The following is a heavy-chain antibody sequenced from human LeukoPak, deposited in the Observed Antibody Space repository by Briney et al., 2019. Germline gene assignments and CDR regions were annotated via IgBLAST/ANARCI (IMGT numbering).Heavy chain of an antibody. CDR3: AKDRTYYYDSSGYLLDY. CDR2: ISGSGGST. Sequence: PGGSLRLSCAASGFTFSSYAMSWVRQAPGKGLEWVSAISGSGGSTYYADSVKGRFTISRDNSKNTLYLQMNSLRAEDTAVYYCAKDRTYYYDSSGYLLDYWGQGTLVTVSS. J-gene: IGHJ4*02. D-gene: IGHD3-22*01. V-gene: IGHV3-23*01. CDR1: GFTFSSYA.